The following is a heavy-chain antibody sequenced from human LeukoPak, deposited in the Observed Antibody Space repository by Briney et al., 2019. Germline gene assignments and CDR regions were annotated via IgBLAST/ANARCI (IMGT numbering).Heavy chain of an antibody. J-gene: IGHJ6*03. V-gene: IGHV3-23*01. CDR3: AGGGFGEAYYYYYYMDV. CDR2: ISGSGGST. Sequence: GGSLRLSCAASRFTFSSYAMSWVRQAPGKGLEWVSAISGSGGSTYYADSVKGRFTISRDNSKNTLYLQMNSLRAEDTAVYYWAGGGFGEAYYYYYYMDVWGKGTTVTVSS. D-gene: IGHD3-10*01. CDR1: RFTFSSYA.